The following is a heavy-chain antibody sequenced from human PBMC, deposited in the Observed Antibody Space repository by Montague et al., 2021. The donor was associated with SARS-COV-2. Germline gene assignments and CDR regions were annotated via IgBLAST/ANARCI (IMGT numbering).Heavy chain of an antibody. V-gene: IGHV4-59*12. CDR2: IYYSGST. Sequence: SETLSLTCTVSGGSISSYYWSWIRQPPGKGLEWIGYIYYSGSTNYNPSLKSRVTISVDTSKNQFSLKLSSATAADTAVYYCARGSYSSSWYGPKYYFDYWGQGTLVTVSS. J-gene: IGHJ4*02. CDR3: ARGSYSSSWYGPKYYFDY. CDR1: GGSISSYY. D-gene: IGHD6-13*01.